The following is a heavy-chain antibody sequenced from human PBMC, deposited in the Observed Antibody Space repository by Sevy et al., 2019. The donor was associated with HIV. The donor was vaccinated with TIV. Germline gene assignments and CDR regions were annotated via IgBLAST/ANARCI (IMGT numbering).Heavy chain of an antibody. J-gene: IGHJ4*02. D-gene: IGHD1-26*01. CDR1: GFTFSPYW. CDR2: IRPDGSDK. V-gene: IGHV3-7*01. Sequence: GGSLRLSCAASGFTFSPYWMTWVRQAPGNGLEWVANIRPDGSDKYYVDSVKGRFTISRANAKNSLYLQMNSLRADDTAMYYCARGVGLDCWGQGALVTVSS. CDR3: ARGVGLDC.